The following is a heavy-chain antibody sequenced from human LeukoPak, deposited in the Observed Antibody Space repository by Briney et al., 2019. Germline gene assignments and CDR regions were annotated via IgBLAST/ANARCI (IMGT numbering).Heavy chain of an antibody. CDR1: GFTFSDNA. V-gene: IGHV3-23*01. CDR3: AKGGRDIVVVPDYYFDY. J-gene: IGHJ4*02. D-gene: IGHD2-2*01. Sequence: GGSLRLSCAASGFTFSDNAMTWVRQAPGKGLEWVSGISGSGGSTYYADSVKGRFTISRDNTKKTLYLQMNSLRAEDTAVYYCAKGGRDIVVVPDYYFDYWGQGTLVTVSS. CDR2: ISGSGGST.